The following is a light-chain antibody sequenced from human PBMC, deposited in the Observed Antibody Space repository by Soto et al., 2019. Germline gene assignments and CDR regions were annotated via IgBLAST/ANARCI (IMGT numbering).Light chain of an antibody. CDR2: DVS. J-gene: IGLJ1*01. Sequence: QSALTQPASVSGSPGQSITISCTGTSSDVGAYNFVSWYQQHPGKVPKLMMFDVSSRPSGVSDRFSGSKSGNTASLTISVLQAEYEGDYYCSSYTSSSTHVFGSGIQLTVL. CDR1: SSDVGAYNF. V-gene: IGLV2-14*03. CDR3: SSYTSSSTHV.